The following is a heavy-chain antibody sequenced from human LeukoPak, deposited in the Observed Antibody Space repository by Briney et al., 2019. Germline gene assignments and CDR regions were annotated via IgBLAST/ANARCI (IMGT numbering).Heavy chain of an antibody. CDR1: GFTFSSYA. J-gene: IGHJ4*02. V-gene: IGHV3-23*01. CDR2: ISGSGGST. D-gene: IGHD2-2*01. CDR3: AKDRDIVVVPAANEDQNDY. Sequence: GGSLRLSCAASGFTFSSYAMSWVRQAPGRGLEWVSAISGSGGSTYYADSVKGRFTISRDNSKNTLYLQMNSLRAEDTAVYYCAKDRDIVVVPAANEDQNDYWGQGTLVTVSS.